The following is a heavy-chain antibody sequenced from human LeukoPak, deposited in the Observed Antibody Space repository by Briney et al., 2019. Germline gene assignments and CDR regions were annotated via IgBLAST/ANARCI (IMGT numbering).Heavy chain of an antibody. V-gene: IGHV4-39*02. J-gene: IGHJ4*02. CDR2: IYYSGST. CDR1: GGSISSSSYY. D-gene: IGHD5-24*01. Sequence: PSETLSLTCTVSGGSISSSSYYWGWIRQPPGKGLEWIGSIYYSGSTYYNPSLKSRVTISVDTSKNQFSLKLSSVTAADTAVYYCARDLGRDGYNFFDYWGQGTLVTVSS. CDR3: ARDLGRDGYNFFDY.